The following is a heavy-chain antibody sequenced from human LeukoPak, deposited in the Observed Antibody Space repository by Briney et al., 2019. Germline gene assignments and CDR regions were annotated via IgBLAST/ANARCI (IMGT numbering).Heavy chain of an antibody. D-gene: IGHD3-9*01. J-gene: IGHJ5*02. V-gene: IGHV4-59*01. Sequence: PSETLSLTCTVSGGSISSYYWSWIRQPPGKGLEWIGCIYYSGSTNYNPSLKSRVTISVDTSKNQFSLKLSSVTAADTAVYYCARTYYDILTGYSVLFAFDPWGQGTLVTVSS. CDR2: IYYSGST. CDR3: ARTYYDILTGYSVLFAFDP. CDR1: GGSISSYY.